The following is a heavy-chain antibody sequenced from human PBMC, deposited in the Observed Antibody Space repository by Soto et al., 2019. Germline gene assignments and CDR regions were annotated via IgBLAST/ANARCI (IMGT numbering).Heavy chain of an antibody. V-gene: IGHV3-21*01. J-gene: IGHJ5*02. CDR1: GFTFSSYS. D-gene: IGHD2-15*01. CDR2: ISSSSSYI. Sequence: GGSLRLSCAASGFTFSSYSMNWVRQAPGKGLEWVSSISSSSSYIYYADSVKGRFTISRDNAKNSLYLQMNSLRAEDTAVYYCARDDFVEYCSGGSCYSHWFDPWGQGTLVTVSS. CDR3: ARDDFVEYCSGGSCYSHWFDP.